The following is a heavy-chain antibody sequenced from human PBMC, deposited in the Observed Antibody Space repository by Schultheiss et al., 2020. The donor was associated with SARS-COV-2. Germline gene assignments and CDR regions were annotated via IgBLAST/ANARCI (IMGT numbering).Heavy chain of an antibody. CDR1: GFTFSSYW. V-gene: IGHV3-30*18. CDR2: ISYDGSNK. J-gene: IGHJ4*02. D-gene: IGHD4-17*01. Sequence: GESLKISCAASGFTFSSYWMSWVRQAPGKGLEWVAVISYDGSNKYYADSVKGRFTISRDNSKNTLYLQMNSLRAEDTAVYYCAKVGTVTGFDYWGQGTLVTVSS. CDR3: AKVGTVTGFDY.